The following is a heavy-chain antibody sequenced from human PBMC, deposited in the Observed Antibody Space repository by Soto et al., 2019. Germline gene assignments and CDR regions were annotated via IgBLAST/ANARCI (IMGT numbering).Heavy chain of an antibody. CDR2: IRGSGGSI. CDR3: AKGRADTPSRVYFDY. Sequence: EVQLLESGGGLVQPGGSLRLSCASSGFTFSSYAMNWVRQSPGKGLEWVSLIRGSGGSIYYADSVKGRFTIYIDNSKSTSYLHMNSLRAEDTAVYYCAKGRADTPSRVYFDYWGQGTLVTVSS. V-gene: IGHV3-23*01. J-gene: IGHJ4*02. D-gene: IGHD3-10*01. CDR1: GFTFSSYA.